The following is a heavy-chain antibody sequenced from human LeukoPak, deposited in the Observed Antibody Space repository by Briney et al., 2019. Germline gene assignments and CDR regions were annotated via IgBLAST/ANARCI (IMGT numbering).Heavy chain of an antibody. J-gene: IGHJ4*02. CDR2: ISSSSSYI. CDR3: ARDDGYPSAVGFNY. V-gene: IGHV3-21*01. Sequence: PGGALRLSCAASGFTLSSNYMSWVRQAPGKGLEWVSSISSSSSYIYYADSVKGRFTISRDNAKNSLYLQMNSLRAEDTAVYYCARDDGYPSAVGFNYWGQGTLVTVSS. CDR1: GFTLSSNY. D-gene: IGHD5-24*01.